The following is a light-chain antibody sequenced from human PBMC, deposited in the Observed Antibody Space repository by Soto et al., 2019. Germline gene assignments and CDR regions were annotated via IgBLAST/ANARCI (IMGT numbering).Light chain of an antibody. CDR1: SSNIGSNT. V-gene: IGLV1-44*01. Sequence: QSVLTQPPSASGTPGQRVTISCSGSSSNIGSNTVNWYQQLPGTAPKLLIYSNNQRPSGVPDRFSGSKSGTSASLAISGLQSEDEADYYCAAWDDSLNGVVFGGGTQLTVL. CDR3: AAWDDSLNGVV. CDR2: SNN. J-gene: IGLJ2*01.